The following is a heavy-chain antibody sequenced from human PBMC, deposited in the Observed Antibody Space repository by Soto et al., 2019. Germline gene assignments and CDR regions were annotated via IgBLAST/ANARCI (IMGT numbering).Heavy chain of an antibody. CDR3: AKRAKSTYYYDSGGYYS. CDR1: GFTFSSYA. D-gene: IGHD3-22*01. V-gene: IGHV3-23*01. J-gene: IGHJ4*02. CDR2: ISGSGGST. Sequence: WGSLRLSCAASGFTFSSYAMSWVRQAPGKGLEWVSAISGSGGSTYYADSVKGRFTISRDNSKNTLYLQMNSLRAEDTAVYYCAKRAKSTYYYDSGGYYSWGQGTLVTVSS.